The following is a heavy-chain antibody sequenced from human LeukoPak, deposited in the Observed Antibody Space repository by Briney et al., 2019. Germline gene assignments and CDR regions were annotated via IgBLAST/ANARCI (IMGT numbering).Heavy chain of an antibody. J-gene: IGHJ3*02. Sequence: SETLSLTCTVSGGSISSYYWSWIRQPPGKGLEWIGYIYYSGSTNYNPSLKSRVTISVDTSKNQFSLKLSSVTAADTAVYYCARLVTVVMVFDIWGQGTMVTVSS. CDR2: IYYSGST. D-gene: IGHD4-23*01. CDR3: ARLVTVVMVFDI. V-gene: IGHV4-59*01. CDR1: GGSISSYY.